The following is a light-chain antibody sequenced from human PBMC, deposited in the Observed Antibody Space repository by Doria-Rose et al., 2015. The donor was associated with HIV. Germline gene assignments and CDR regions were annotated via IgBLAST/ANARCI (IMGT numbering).Light chain of an antibody. V-gene: IGKV1-12*01. CDR1: EAIRSW. J-gene: IGKJ5*01. CDR3: QQSNSFPIT. Sequence: VAASVVDGVTIACWASEAIRSWLVWYQQKPGTAPKVLIYAASTLQSGVPSRFSGSGFGTDFTLTISNLQPEDFATYYCQQSNSFPITFGQGRRLETK. CDR2: AAS.